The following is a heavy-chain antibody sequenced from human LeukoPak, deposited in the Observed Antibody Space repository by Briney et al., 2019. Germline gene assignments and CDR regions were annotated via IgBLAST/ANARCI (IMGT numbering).Heavy chain of an antibody. V-gene: IGHV3-30*02. J-gene: IGHJ3*02. CDR1: GFTFSSYG. Sequence: GGSLRLSCAASGFTFSSYGMHWVRQAPGKGLEWVAFIRYDGSNKYYADSVKGRFTISRDNSKNTLYLQMNSLRAEDTAVYYCAKRGLWYSSSDDAFDIWGQGTMVTVSS. D-gene: IGHD6-6*01. CDR2: IRYDGSNK. CDR3: AKRGLWYSSSDDAFDI.